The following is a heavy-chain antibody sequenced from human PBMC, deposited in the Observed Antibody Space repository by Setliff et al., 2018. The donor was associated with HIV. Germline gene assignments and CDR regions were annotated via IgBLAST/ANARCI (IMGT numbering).Heavy chain of an antibody. V-gene: IGHV4-34*01. CDR3: ARAYYSYYMDV. CDR2: INHSGST. CDR1: GGSFSAYH. Sequence: PSETLSLTCAVYGGSFSAYHWSWIRQTPGKGLEWLGEINHSGSTNYNPSLKSRVTISVDTSKNQFSLKLSSVTAADTAVYYCARAYYSYYMDVWGKGTTVTVSS. J-gene: IGHJ6*03.